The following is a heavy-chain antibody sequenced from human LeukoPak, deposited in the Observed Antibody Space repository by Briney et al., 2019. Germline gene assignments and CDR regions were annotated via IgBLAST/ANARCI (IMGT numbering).Heavy chain of an antibody. CDR2: INPNSGGT. Sequence: ASVKVSCKASGYTFTGYYMHWVRQAPGQGLEWMGWINPNSGGTNYAQKFQGRVTTTRDTSISTAYMELSRLRSDDTAVYYCARGGLGYCSGGSCPNNWFDPWGQGTLVTVSS. CDR1: GYTFTGYY. J-gene: IGHJ5*02. V-gene: IGHV1-2*02. CDR3: ARGGLGYCSGGSCPNNWFDP. D-gene: IGHD2-15*01.